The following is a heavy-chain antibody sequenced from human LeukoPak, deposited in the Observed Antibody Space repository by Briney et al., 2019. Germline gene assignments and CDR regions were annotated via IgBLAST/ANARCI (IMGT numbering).Heavy chain of an antibody. V-gene: IGHV3-23*01. CDR2: ICGSGGNT. CDR3: LPRIFGVVIDDC. J-gene: IGHJ4*02. D-gene: IGHD3-3*01. CDR1: GFAFSNCA. Sequence: GGSLRLSCAASGFAFSNCAMGWVRQAPGKGLEWVSAICGSGGNTYYEDSVKGRFTISRDNSKGTLYLLMSSLRAEDTAVYYCLPRIFGVVIDDCWGQGTLVTVSS.